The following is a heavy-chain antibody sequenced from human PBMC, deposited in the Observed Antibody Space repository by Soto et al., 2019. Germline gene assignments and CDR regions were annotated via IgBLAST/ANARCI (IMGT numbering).Heavy chain of an antibody. CDR2: ISYDGSSK. V-gene: IGHV3-30*18. J-gene: IGHJ4*02. CDR3: AKDGGTDWYAGFGY. D-gene: IGHD6-19*01. CDR1: GFTFSTYG. Sequence: QVQLEESGGGVVQPERSLRLSCVASGFTFSTYGMHWVRQAPGKGLDWVALISYDGSSKYFADSVKVRFTISRDNSKNTLYLQMNSLRAEDTAVYYCAKDGGTDWYAGFGYWGQGTLVTVSS.